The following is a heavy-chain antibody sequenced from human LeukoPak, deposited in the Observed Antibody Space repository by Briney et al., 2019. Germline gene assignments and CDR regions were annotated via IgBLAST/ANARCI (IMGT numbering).Heavy chain of an antibody. CDR1: GFTFRSYS. CDR2: ISRNSNYI. V-gene: IGHV3-21*01. J-gene: IGHJ6*03. D-gene: IGHD2-2*01. Sequence: GGSLRLSCAASGFTFRSYSMNWVRQAPGKGLEWVSTISRNSNYIYYADSVKGRFTISRDNAKNSLSLQMNSLRAEGTAVYYCARDATPVTYARTDYYYYMDVWGKGTTVTVSS. CDR3: ARDATPVTYARTDYYYYMDV.